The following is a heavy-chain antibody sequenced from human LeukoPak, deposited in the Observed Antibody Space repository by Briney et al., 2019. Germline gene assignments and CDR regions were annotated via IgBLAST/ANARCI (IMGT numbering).Heavy chain of an antibody. Sequence: SETLSLTCTVSGGSISSYYWSWIRQPPGKGLEWIGYIYYSGSTNYNPSLKSRVTISADTSKNQFSLKLSSVTAADTAVYYCARHHPNYYDSSGPFDYWGQGTLVTVSS. CDR2: IYYSGST. CDR3: ARHHPNYYDSSGPFDY. CDR1: GGSISSYY. J-gene: IGHJ4*02. D-gene: IGHD3-22*01. V-gene: IGHV4-59*08.